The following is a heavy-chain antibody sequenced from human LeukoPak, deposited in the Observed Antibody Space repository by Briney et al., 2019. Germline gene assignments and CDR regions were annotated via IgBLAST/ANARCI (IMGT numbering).Heavy chain of an antibody. CDR2: IYPGESDT. J-gene: IGHJ4*02. CDR1: GYSFTSYW. Sequence: GESLKISCKGSGYSFTSYWIGWVRQMLGKGLEWMGIIYPGESDTRYSPSFQGQATISADKSISTAYLQWSSLKASDTAMYYCARLSLGAVAFGDYWGQGTLVTVSS. CDR3: ARLSLGAVAFGDY. D-gene: IGHD6-19*01. V-gene: IGHV5-51*01.